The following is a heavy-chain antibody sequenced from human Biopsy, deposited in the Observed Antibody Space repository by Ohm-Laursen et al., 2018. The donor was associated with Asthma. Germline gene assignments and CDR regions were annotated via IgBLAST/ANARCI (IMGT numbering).Heavy chain of an antibody. J-gene: IGHJ4*02. CDR1: YGSITSGGYY. D-gene: IGHD3-22*01. Sequence: TLSLTCTVSYGSITSGGYYWTWIRQHPGKGLEWIGFIYYSGSTYYNPSLKSRVSISIDTSKNQFSLKWSSVTAADTAVYYCARAQDYYDSRGYYRSFDYWGQGTLVTVSS. CDR2: IYYSGST. CDR3: ARAQDYYDSRGYYRSFDY. V-gene: IGHV4-31*03.